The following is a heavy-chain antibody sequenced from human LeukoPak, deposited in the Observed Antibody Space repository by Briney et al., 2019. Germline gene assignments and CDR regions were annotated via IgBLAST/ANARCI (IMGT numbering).Heavy chain of an antibody. CDR1: GFTFSNAW. J-gene: IGHJ5*02. CDR3: TTPVGYYGAFDP. Sequence: GGSLRLSCAASGFTFSNAWMSWVRQAPGKGLEWVGRIKSKTDGGTTDYAAPVKGRFTISRDDSKNTLYLQMNSLKTEDTAVYYCTTPVGYYGAFDPWGQGTLVTVSS. D-gene: IGHD4/OR15-4a*01. CDR2: IKSKTDGGTT. V-gene: IGHV3-15*01.